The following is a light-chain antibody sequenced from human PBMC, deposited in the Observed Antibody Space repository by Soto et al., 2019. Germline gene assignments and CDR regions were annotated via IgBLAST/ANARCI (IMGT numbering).Light chain of an antibody. CDR3: QQYNSYSQT. Sequence: DIQMTQSPSTLSASVGDRVTITCRASQSISSWLAWYQQKPGKAPNLLIYDAPSLESGVPSRFSGSGSGTEFTLTISSLQPDDFATYYCQQYNSYSQTFGQGTKVEIK. CDR1: QSISSW. CDR2: DAP. V-gene: IGKV1-5*01. J-gene: IGKJ1*01.